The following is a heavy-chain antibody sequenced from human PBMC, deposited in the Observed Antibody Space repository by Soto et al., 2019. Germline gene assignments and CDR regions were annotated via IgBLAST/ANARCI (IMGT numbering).Heavy chain of an antibody. V-gene: IGHV3-30*18. CDR1: GFTFGSFA. CDR3: AKEMGSSGWECFGH. D-gene: IGHD6-19*01. Sequence: QLVESGGGVVQPGKSLRLSCAGSGFTFGSFAMHWVRQAPGKGLEWVAVISFHGRHQYYADSVKGLFTISRDNSNNTVYRQLSSLRLEDKAVYYCAKEMGSSGWECFGHWGQGTLVTVSS. CDR2: ISFHGRHQ. J-gene: IGHJ5*02.